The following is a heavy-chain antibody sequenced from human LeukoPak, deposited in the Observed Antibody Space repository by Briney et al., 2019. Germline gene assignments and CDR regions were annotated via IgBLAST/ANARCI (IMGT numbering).Heavy chain of an antibody. D-gene: IGHD3-22*01. CDR3: ASGVDGAFGNYDSSGQ. Sequence: SETLSLTCTVSGYSISSGYYWGWIRQPPGKGLEWIGIIYHSGRTDYNPSLKSRVTISEDTSKNQFSLKLSSVTAADTAVYYCASGVDGAFGNYDSSGQWGQGTLVTVSS. J-gene: IGHJ4*02. CDR2: IYHSGRT. CDR1: GYSISSGYY. V-gene: IGHV4-38-2*02.